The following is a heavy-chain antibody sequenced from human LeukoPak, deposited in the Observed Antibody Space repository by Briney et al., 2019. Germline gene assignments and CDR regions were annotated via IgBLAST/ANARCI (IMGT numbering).Heavy chain of an antibody. CDR1: GFTFSNAW. J-gene: IGHJ4*02. D-gene: IGHD3-10*01. Sequence: KPGGSLRLSCAASGFTFSNAWMSWVRQPPGKGLEWIGEINHSGSTNYNPSLKSRVTISVDTSKNQFSLKLSSVTAADTAVYYCARGRLYYGSGSYYDYWGQGTLVTVSS. V-gene: IGHV4-34*01. CDR2: INHSGST. CDR3: ARGRLYYGSGSYYDY.